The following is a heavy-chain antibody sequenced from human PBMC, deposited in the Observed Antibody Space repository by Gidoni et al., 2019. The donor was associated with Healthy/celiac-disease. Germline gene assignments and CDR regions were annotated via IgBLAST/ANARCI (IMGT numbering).Heavy chain of an antibody. J-gene: IGHJ3*02. Sequence: EVQLVESGGGLVQPGRSLRLSCASSGFTFADYAMHWVRQAPGKGLEWVSGISWNSGSIGYADSVKGRFTISRDNAKNALYLQMNSLRAEDTALYDCAKDIYRGYSGYGDAFDIWGQGTMVTVSS. D-gene: IGHD5-12*01. V-gene: IGHV3-9*01. CDR1: GFTFADYA. CDR2: ISWNSGSI. CDR3: AKDIYRGYSGYGDAFDI.